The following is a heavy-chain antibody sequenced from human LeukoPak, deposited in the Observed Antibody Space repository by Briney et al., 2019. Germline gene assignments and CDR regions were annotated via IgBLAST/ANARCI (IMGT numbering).Heavy chain of an antibody. CDR3: SSVGTWADDAFDI. V-gene: IGHV1-69*05. J-gene: IGHJ3*02. Sequence: SVKVSCKSSGGTFSSYGISWVRQAPGQGLEWMGGIIPIFGTANYAQKFQGRVTITTDESTSTDYMELSSLRSEDADAYYYSSVGTWADDAFDIWGQGTMVTVSS. D-gene: IGHD7-27*01. CDR1: GGTFSSYG. CDR2: IIPIFGTA.